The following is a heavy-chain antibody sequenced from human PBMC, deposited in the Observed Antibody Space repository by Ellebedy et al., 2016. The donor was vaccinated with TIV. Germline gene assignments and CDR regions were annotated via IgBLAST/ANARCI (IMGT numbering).Heavy chain of an antibody. CDR2: IWNDGSNK. D-gene: IGHD3-16*02. J-gene: IGHJ6*02. Sequence: GESLKISCAASGFTFSHYGMHWVRQAPGKGLEWVAVIWNDGSNKYYADSVKGRFTISRDNSKNTLYLQMNSLRAEDTAVYYCARLTITSGGVIDYGMDVWGQGTTVTVSS. CDR1: GFTFSHYG. V-gene: IGHV3-33*01. CDR3: ARLTITSGGVIDYGMDV.